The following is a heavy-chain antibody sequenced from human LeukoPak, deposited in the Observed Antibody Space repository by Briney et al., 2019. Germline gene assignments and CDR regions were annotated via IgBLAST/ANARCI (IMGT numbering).Heavy chain of an antibody. CDR2: ILYSGST. D-gene: IGHD1-26*01. CDR1: GSMYNYY. V-gene: IGHV4-59*08. J-gene: IGHJ4*02. Sequence: PSETLSLTCTVSGSMYNYYWSWIRQPPGKGLEGIRYILYSGSTNYNPSPKSRVTMSLDTSKNQVSLKLDSVTAADTAVYYCARHISSGGTYAHFDYWGQGTLVTVSS. CDR3: ARHISSGGTYAHFDY.